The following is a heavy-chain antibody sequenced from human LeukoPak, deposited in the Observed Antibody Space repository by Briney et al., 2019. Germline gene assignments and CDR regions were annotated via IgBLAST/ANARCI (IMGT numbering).Heavy chain of an antibody. CDR1: GCTFSSYG. D-gene: IGHD5-24*01. V-gene: IGHV1-69*01. CDR3: ARVALGRRWLPSSYYYGMDV. Sequence: ASVNVSCKASGCTFSSYGINWVRQAPGQGLEWVGGIIPIFGTADYAPKFQGRVTITADESTSTAYVELSNLRSEDTAVYYCARVALGRRWLPSSYYYGMDVWGQGTTVTVSS. CDR2: IIPIFGTA. J-gene: IGHJ6*02.